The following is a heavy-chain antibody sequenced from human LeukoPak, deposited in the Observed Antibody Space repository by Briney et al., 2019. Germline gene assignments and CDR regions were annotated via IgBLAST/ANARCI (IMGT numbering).Heavy chain of an antibody. CDR1: GYTLTELS. J-gene: IGHJ6*03. CDR3: ATWTRYHLLYGAMDV. Sequence: GASVKVSCKVSGYTLTELSMHWVRQSPGKGLEYMGGFDPEDGEIIYAQKFQGRVTMTEDTSTDTAYMELSSLRSEDTAVYYCATWTRYHLLYGAMDVWGKGTRSPSP. CDR2: FDPEDGEI. V-gene: IGHV1-24*01. D-gene: IGHD2-2*02.